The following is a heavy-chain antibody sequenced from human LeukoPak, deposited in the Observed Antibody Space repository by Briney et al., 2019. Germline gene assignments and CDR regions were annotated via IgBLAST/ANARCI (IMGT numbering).Heavy chain of an antibody. CDR3: ARDYYGMDV. V-gene: IGHV3-48*02. CDR1: GFTFRSHS. J-gene: IGHJ6*02. CDR2: ISSTSGTI. Sequence: GGSLRLPCAASGFTFRSHSMSWVRQGPGKGLECVSYISSTSGTIYYADSVKGRFTISRDNAKNSLYLQMNSLREEDTAVYYCARDYYGMDVWGQGTTVTVSS.